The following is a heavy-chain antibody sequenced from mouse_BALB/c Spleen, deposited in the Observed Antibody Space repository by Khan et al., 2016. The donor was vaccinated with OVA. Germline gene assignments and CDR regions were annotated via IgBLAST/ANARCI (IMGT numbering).Heavy chain of an antibody. CDR2: INTYTGEP. J-gene: IGHJ3*01. D-gene: IGHD2-1*01. CDR3: ARSNGNYWFAY. Sequence: QIQLVQSGPELKKPGETVKISCKASGYTFTNYGMNWVKQAPGKGLQWMGWINTYTGEPTSADDFKGRFAFSLETSASTAYLQINNLKNEDSSTYFCARSNGNYWFAYWGQGTLVTVSA. CDR1: GYTFTNYG. V-gene: IGHV9-3-1*01.